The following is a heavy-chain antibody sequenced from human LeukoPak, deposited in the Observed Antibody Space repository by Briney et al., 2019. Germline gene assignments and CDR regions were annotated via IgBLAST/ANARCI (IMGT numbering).Heavy chain of an antibody. Sequence: SETLSLTCTVSGGSISSYYWSWIRQPPGKGLEWIGYIYYSGSTNYNPSLKSRVTISVDTSKNQFSLKLSSVTAADTAVYYCARVAFGYYDSSGYYGAPFDYWGQGTLVTVSS. D-gene: IGHD3-22*01. CDR1: GGSISSYY. J-gene: IGHJ4*02. V-gene: IGHV4-59*12. CDR2: IYYSGST. CDR3: ARVAFGYYDSSGYYGAPFDY.